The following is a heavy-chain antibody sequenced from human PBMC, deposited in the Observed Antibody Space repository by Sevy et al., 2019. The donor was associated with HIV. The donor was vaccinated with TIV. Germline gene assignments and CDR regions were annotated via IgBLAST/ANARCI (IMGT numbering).Heavy chain of an antibody. CDR2: LFYSGST. V-gene: IGHV4-61*01. D-gene: IGHD4-17*01. CDR1: GGSVSTDSYY. J-gene: IGHJ4*02. Sequence: SETLSLTCTVSGGSVSTDSYYWSWIRQPLGKGLEWIGYLFYSGSTNYNPSLKSRVTISLDTSKNQFSLKLSSVTAADTAVYYCARCRSPYGDYATGSFDYWGQGALVTVSS. CDR3: ARCRSPYGDYATGSFDY.